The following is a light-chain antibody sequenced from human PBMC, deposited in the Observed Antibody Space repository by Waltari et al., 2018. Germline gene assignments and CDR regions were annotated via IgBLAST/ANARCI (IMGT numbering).Light chain of an antibody. CDR3: FSTDSSANQSGV. Sequence: SYELTQPPSVSVSPGPTARITCPGDALPKKYAYWYQQKSGQAPVLVIYEDTKRPSGIPERFSGSSSGTVATLTISGAQVEDEGDYFCFSTDSSANQSGVFGGGTRLTVL. J-gene: IGLJ3*02. V-gene: IGLV3-10*01. CDR1: ALPKKY. CDR2: EDT.